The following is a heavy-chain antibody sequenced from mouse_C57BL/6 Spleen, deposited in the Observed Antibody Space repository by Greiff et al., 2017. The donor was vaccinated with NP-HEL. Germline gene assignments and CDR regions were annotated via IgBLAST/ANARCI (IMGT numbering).Heavy chain of an antibody. J-gene: IGHJ2*01. CDR2: ISSGSSTI. V-gene: IGHV5-17*01. CDR3: AKSITTVVATGFDY. Sequence: EVKLVESGGGLVKPGGSLKLSCAASGFTFSDYGMHWVRQAPEKGLEWVAYISSGSSTIYYADTVKGRFTISRDNAKNTLFLQMTSLRSEDTAMYYCAKSITTVVATGFDYWGQGTTLTVSS. D-gene: IGHD1-1*01. CDR1: GFTFSDYG.